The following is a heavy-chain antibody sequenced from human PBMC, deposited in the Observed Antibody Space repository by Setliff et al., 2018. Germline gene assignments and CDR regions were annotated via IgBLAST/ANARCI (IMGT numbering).Heavy chain of an antibody. J-gene: IGHJ3*02. CDR2: IFHSGST. CDR3: ARGKIRITMIVVPTGGAFDI. D-gene: IGHD3-22*01. CDR1: GDSISSGSYY. Sequence: SETLSLTCTVSGDSISSGSYYWNWIRQHPEKGLEWLGYIFHSGSTHYNSSLKSRITISIDTSKNHFSLELNSVTAADTAVYYCARGKIRITMIVVPTGGAFDIWGQGTMVTVSS. V-gene: IGHV4-31*03.